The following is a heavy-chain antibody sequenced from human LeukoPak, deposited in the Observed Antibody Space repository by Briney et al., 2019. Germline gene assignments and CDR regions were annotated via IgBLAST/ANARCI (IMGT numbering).Heavy chain of an antibody. D-gene: IGHD1-26*01. V-gene: IGHV3-9*01. CDR2: ISWNSGSI. CDR3: AKDMTSGIVGAADFDY. CDR1: GFTFDDYD. J-gene: IGHJ4*02. Sequence: GRSLRLSCAASGFTFDDYDMHWVRQAPGKGLEWVSGISWNSGSIGYADSVKGRFTISRDNAKNSLYLQMNSLRAEDTALYYCAKDMTSGIVGAADFDYWGQGTLVTVSS.